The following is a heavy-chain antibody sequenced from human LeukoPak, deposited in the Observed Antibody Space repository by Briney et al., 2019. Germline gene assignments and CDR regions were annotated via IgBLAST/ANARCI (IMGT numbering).Heavy chain of an antibody. D-gene: IGHD2-21*01. CDR3: ARGPPHLYSGMDV. J-gene: IGHJ6*02. V-gene: IGHV3-13*01. CDR1: GFTVSSSD. CDR2: IGVAGDT. Sequence: PGGSLRLSCAASGFTVSSSDIHWVRQSTGGGLEWVSTIGVAGDTYYSASVKGRFTISRDNARNSLFLQMFSLKAEDTAVYYCARGPPHLYSGMDVWGPGPTVTVSS.